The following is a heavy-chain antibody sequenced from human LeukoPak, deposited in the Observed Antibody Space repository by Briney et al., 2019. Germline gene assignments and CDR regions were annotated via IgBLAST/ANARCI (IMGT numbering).Heavy chain of an antibody. D-gene: IGHD3-22*01. V-gene: IGHV3-23*01. CDR2: ISGSGGST. CDR3: ANQRTYYDADGDLFDY. CDR1: GFTFSSYA. Sequence: GGSLRLSCAASGFTFSSYAMSWVRQAPGKGVEWVSAISGSGGSTYYADSVKGRFTISRDNSKNTLYLQMNSLRAEDTAVYYCANQRTYYDADGDLFDYWGQGTLVTVSS. J-gene: IGHJ4*02.